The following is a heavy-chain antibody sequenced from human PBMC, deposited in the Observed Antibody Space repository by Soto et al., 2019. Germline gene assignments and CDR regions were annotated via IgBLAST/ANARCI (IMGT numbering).Heavy chain of an antibody. J-gene: IGHJ6*02. CDR3: ASVMLRFSYGIDV. Sequence: GGSLRLSCAASGLTFSSYEMHWVRQAPGKGLEWVSYISKSGSIIYYTDSVKGQFTISRDNAKNLLYLEMNSLRAEDSAVYFCASVMLRFSYGIDVWGQGTTVTVSS. CDR1: GLTFSSYE. D-gene: IGHD3-3*01. V-gene: IGHV3-48*03. CDR2: ISKSGSII.